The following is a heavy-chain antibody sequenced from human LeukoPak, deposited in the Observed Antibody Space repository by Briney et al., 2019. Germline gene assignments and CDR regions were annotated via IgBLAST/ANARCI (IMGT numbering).Heavy chain of an antibody. J-gene: IGHJ6*02. CDR2: ISYDGSNK. CDR1: GFTFSSYA. CDR3: ARAGVSNSSWYYYYYGMDV. Sequence: GGSLRLSCAASGFTFSSYAMHWVRQAPGKGLEWVAVISYDGSNKYYADSVKGRFTISRDNSKNTLYLQMNSLRAEDTAVYYCARAGVSNSSWYYYYYGMDVWGQGTTVTVSS. D-gene: IGHD6-13*01. V-gene: IGHV3-30-3*01.